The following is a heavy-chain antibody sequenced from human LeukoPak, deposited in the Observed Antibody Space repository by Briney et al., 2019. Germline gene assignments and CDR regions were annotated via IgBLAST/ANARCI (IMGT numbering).Heavy chain of an antibody. J-gene: IGHJ6*02. Sequence: ASVTVSCKASGYTFTSYGISWVRQAPGQGLEWMGWISAYNGNTNYAQKLQGRVTMTTDTSTSTAYMELRSLRSDDTAVYYCARFSVLLWFGELLSSYYYGMDVWGQGTTVTVSS. CDR1: GYTFTSYG. D-gene: IGHD3-10*01. CDR2: ISAYNGNT. CDR3: ARFSVLLWFGELLSSYYYGMDV. V-gene: IGHV1-18*01.